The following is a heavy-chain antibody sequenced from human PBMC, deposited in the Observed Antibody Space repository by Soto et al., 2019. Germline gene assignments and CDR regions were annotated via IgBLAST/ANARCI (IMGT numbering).Heavy chain of an antibody. J-gene: IGHJ5*02. CDR2: IIPIFGTA. D-gene: IGHD2-15*01. CDR1: GGTFSSYA. CDR3: ARDRGGYCSGGSCSNWFDP. V-gene: IGHV1-69*06. Sequence: QVQLVQSGAEVKKPGSSVKVSCKASGGTFSSYAISWVRQAPGQGLEWMGGIIPIFGTANYAQKFQGRVTITADKSTRTAYMELSSLRSEDTAVYYCARDRGGYCSGGSCSNWFDPCGQGTLVTVSS.